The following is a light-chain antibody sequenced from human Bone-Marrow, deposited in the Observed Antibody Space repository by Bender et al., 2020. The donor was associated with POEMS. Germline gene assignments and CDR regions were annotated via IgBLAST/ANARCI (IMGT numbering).Light chain of an antibody. CDR1: SSNIGISY. CDR3: SSYTSNSTYV. Sequence: QSVLTQPPSVSGTPGQRVTISCSGSSSNIGISYVFWYQQLPGTAPKLLIYRNDQRPSGVPDRFSGSKSGTSASLAISGLQAEDEAEYWCSSYTSNSTYVFGTGTKVTAL. V-gene: IGLV1-47*01. CDR2: RND. J-gene: IGLJ1*01.